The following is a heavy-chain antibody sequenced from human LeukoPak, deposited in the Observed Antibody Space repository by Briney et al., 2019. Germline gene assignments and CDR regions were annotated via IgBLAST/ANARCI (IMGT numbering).Heavy chain of an antibody. J-gene: IGHJ4*02. CDR3: ARSYYYDYRQIDY. V-gene: IGHV4-39*01. CDR1: GDSISTSSYF. D-gene: IGHD3-22*01. CDR2: IYYSGST. Sequence: SETLSLTCTVSGDSISTSSYFWGWIRQPPGKGLEWLGSIYYSGSTHYNPSLKSLVTISVDTSKNQFSLNLYSVTAADTAVFYCARSYYYDYRQIDYWGQGTLVTVSS.